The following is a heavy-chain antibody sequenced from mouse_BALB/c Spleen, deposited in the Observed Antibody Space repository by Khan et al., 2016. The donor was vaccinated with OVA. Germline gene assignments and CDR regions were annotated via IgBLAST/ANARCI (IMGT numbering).Heavy chain of an antibody. CDR3: ASEWGGWFRY. V-gene: IGHV1-77*01. Sequence: VQLQESGAELARPGASVKLSCKASGYTFTDYNINWVKQRTGQGLEWIGEIYPGSNNTYYNEKFKGKATLTADKSSSTAYMQLSSLTSEDSAVYFCASEWGGWFRYWGQGTLVTVSA. CDR1: GYTFTDYN. J-gene: IGHJ3*01. CDR2: IYPGSNNT.